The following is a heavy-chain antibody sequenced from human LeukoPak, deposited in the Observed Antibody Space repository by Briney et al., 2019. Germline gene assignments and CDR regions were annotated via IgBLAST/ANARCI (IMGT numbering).Heavy chain of an antibody. Sequence: ASVKVSCKASGYIFTDYAIHWLRQASGQRPEWTGWMNGGNGNTKYSQKFQGRITLIRDTSAATAYMELSSLRHDDLAVYYCARGRGTSGSNRDFYYYSMDVWGKGTTVTVSS. D-gene: IGHD1/OR15-1a*01. CDR1: GYIFTDYA. V-gene: IGHV1-3*01. CDR3: ARGRGTSGSNRDFYYYSMDV. CDR2: MNGGNGNT. J-gene: IGHJ6*03.